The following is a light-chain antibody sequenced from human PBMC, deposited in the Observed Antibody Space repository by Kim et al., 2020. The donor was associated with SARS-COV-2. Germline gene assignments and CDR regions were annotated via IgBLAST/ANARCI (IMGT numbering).Light chain of an antibody. J-gene: IGKJ5*01. CDR2: GAS. Sequence: EIVMMQSPATLSVSPGERATLSCRASQSVSSNLAWYQQKPGQAPRLLIYGASTRATGIPARFSGSGSGTEFTLTISSLQSEDFAVYYCQQYNNWPDTFGQGTRLGIK. CDR3: QQYNNWPDT. CDR1: QSVSSN. V-gene: IGKV3-15*01.